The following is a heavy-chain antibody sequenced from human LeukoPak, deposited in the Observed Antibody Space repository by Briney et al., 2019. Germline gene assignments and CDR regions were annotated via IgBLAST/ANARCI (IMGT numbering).Heavy chain of an antibody. D-gene: IGHD3-22*01. J-gene: IGHJ4*02. CDR2: ISSSGGST. CDR3: AKLYYYDSSGKGEYYFDY. Sequence: PGRSLRLSCAASGFTFSGYAMSWVRQAPGKGLEWVSVISSSGGSTYYADSVKSRFTISRDNSKNTLYLQMNSLRAEDTAVYYCAKLYYYDSSGKGEYYFDYWGQGTLVTVSS. V-gene: IGHV3-23*01. CDR1: GFTFSGYA.